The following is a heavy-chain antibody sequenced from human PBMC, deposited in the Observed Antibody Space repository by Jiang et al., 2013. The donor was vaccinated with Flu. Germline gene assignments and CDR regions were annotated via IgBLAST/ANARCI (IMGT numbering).Heavy chain of an antibody. D-gene: IGHD3-10*01. Sequence: LLKPSETLSLTCTVSGYSISSGYYWGWIRQPPGKGLEWIGSIYHSGSTYYNPSLKSRVTISVDTSKNQFSLKLSSVTAADTAVYYCAREIMVRGAKGASNWFDPWGQGTLVTVSS. J-gene: IGHJ5*02. CDR1: GYSISSGYY. V-gene: IGHV4-38-2*02. CDR3: AREIMVRGAKGASNWFDP. CDR2: IYHSGST.